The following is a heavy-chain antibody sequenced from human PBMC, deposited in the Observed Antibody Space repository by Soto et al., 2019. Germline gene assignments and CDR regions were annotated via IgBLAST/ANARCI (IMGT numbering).Heavy chain of an antibody. CDR3: ARTKCSGGSCYSWSLGY. CDR2: RYYSEST. J-gene: IGHJ4*02. Sequence: PSETLSLTCTVFGGSITTGGYYWSWIRQLPGKGLEWIGHRYYSESTYYNPSLKSRVSISLDTSKNQFSLKLSFVTAADTAMYYCARTKCSGGSCYSWSLGYWGQGTPVTVSS. V-gene: IGHV4-31*03. CDR1: GGSITTGGYY. D-gene: IGHD2-15*01.